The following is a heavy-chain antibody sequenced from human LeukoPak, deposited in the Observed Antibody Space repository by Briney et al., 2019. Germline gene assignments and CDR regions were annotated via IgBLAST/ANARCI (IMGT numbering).Heavy chain of an antibody. Sequence: GGSLRLSCAASGFAFSTYYMNWFRQAPGKGLEWVLSISSSRVYIYYADSVRGRFTISRDNAKNSLYLQMNSLRAEDTAVYYCARDGSSSAFDVWGPGTMVTVSS. CDR3: ARDGSSSAFDV. D-gene: IGHD2-15*01. J-gene: IGHJ3*01. CDR1: GFAFSTYY. V-gene: IGHV3-21*01. CDR2: ISSSRVYI.